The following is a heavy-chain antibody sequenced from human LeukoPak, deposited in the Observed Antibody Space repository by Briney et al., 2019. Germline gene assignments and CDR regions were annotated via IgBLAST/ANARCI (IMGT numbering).Heavy chain of an antibody. Sequence: SVKVSCKASGGTFSSYAISWVRQAPGQGLEWMGGIIPIFGTANYAQKFQGRVTITADESTSTAYMELSSLRSEDTAVYYCASSDYCGGDCSPDYWGQETLVTVSS. V-gene: IGHV1-69*13. J-gene: IGHJ4*02. CDR3: ASSDYCGGDCSPDY. CDR1: GGTFSSYA. CDR2: IIPIFGTA. D-gene: IGHD2-21*01.